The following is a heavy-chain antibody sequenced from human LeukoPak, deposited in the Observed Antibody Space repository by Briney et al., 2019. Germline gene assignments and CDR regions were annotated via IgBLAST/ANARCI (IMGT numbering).Heavy chain of an antibody. Sequence: SETLSLTCTVSGGSISSSSYYWGWIRQPPGKGLEWIGSIYYSGSTYYNPSLKSRVTISVDTSKNQFSLKLSSVTAADTAVYYCARDGSDRRFLEWLSRNYYYYYMDVWGKGTTVTVSS. V-gene: IGHV4-39*02. CDR1: GGSISSSSYY. D-gene: IGHD3-3*01. CDR2: IYYSGST. J-gene: IGHJ6*03. CDR3: ARDGSDRRFLEWLSRNYYYYYMDV.